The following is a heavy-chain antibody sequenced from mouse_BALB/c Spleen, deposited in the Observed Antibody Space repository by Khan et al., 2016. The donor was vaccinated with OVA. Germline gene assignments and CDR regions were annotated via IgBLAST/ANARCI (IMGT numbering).Heavy chain of an antibody. V-gene: IGHV2-6-5*01. CDR2: IWGGGSK. CDR1: GFSLTDYA. Sequence: QVQLKQSGPGLVAPSQSLSITCTVSGFSLTDYAVSWIRQPPGKGLEWLGVIWGGGSKYYNSALKSRLSISKDNSKSQVFLNMNSLQTDDTAMYYCAKDPPYYGMDYWGQGTSVTVSS. J-gene: IGHJ4*01. CDR3: AKDPPYYGMDY.